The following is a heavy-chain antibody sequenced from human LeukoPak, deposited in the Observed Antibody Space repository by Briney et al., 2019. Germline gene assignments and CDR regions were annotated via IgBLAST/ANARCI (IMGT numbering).Heavy chain of an antibody. V-gene: IGHV1-2*02. CDR1: GYTFTGYY. Sequence: GASVKVSCKASGYTFTGYYMHWVRQAPGQGLEWMGWINPNSGGTNYAQKFQGRVTMTRDTSISTAYVELSRLRSDDTAVYYCAINYYDSSGYYFDYWGQGTLVTVSS. CDR2: INPNSGGT. CDR3: AINYYDSSGYYFDY. D-gene: IGHD3-22*01. J-gene: IGHJ4*02.